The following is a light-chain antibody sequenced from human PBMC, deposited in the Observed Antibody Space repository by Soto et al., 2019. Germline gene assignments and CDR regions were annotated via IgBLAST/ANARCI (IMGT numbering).Light chain of an antibody. CDR1: SSDVGGYNY. J-gene: IGLJ3*02. Sequence: QCALTQPPSASGSPGQSVTISCTGTSSDVGGYNYVSWYQQYPGRAPKLMIYEVTKRPSGVPDRFSGSKSGNTASLTVSGLQAEDKADYYCSSYAASNNFYFVFGGGTQLTVL. V-gene: IGLV2-8*01. CDR3: SSYAASNNFYFV. CDR2: EVT.